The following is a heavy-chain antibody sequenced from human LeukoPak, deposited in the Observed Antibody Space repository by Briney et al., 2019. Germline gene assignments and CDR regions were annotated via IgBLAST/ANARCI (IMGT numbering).Heavy chain of an antibody. J-gene: IGHJ1*01. CDR1: GGSFSGYY. Sequence: SETLSPTCAVYGGSFSGYYWSWIRQPPGKGLEWIGEINHSGSTNYNPSLKSRVTISVDTSKNQFSLKLSSVTAADTAVYYCARNRFWRDEYFQHWGQGTLVTVSS. V-gene: IGHV4-34*01. CDR3: ARNRFWRDEYFQH. D-gene: IGHD3-3*01. CDR2: INHSGST.